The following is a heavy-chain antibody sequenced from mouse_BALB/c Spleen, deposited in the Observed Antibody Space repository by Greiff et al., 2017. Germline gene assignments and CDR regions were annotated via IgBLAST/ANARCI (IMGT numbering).Heavy chain of an antibody. D-gene: IGHD1-1*01. CDR2: ISYSGST. V-gene: IGHV3-2*02. J-gene: IGHJ3*01. CDR1: GYSITSDYA. Sequence: EVMLVESGPGLVKPSQSLSLTCTVTGYSITSDYAWNWIRQFPGNKLEWMGYISYSGSTSYNPSLKSRISITRDTSKNQFFLQLNSVTTEDTATYYCASCIYYYGSSYPAWFAYWGQGTLVTVSA. CDR3: ASCIYYYGSSYPAWFAY.